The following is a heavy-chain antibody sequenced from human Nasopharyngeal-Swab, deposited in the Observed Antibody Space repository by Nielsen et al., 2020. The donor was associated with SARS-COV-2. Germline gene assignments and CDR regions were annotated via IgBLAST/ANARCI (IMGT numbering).Heavy chain of an antibody. CDR2: INHSGST. J-gene: IGHJ6*03. CDR3: ARGLSGIVPAPILGRGPYYYYYYMDV. V-gene: IGHV4-34*01. D-gene: IGHD2-2*01. Sequence: RQAPGKGLEWIAEINHSGSTNYNPSLKSRVTLSVDTSMNQFSLELSSVTAADTAVYYCARGLSGIVPAPILGRGPYYYYYYMDVWGKGTTVTVSS.